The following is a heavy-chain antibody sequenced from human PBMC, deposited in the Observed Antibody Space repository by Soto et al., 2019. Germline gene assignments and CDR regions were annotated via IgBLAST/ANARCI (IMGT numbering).Heavy chain of an antibody. CDR2: IYYSGST. D-gene: IGHD5-18*01. CDR1: GGSISSDGYY. CDR3: ARGLYSRFDP. V-gene: IGHV4-31*03. J-gene: IGHJ5*02. Sequence: SETLSLTCTVSGGSISSDGYYWSWIRQHPGKGMEWIGYIYYSGSTYYNPSLKSRVTISVDTSKNQFSLKLSSVTDADTAVYYCARGLYSRFDPWGQGTLVTVSS.